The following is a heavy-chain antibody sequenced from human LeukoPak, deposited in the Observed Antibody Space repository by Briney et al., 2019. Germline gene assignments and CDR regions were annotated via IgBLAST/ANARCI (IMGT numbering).Heavy chain of an antibody. J-gene: IGHJ4*02. Sequence: GGSLRLSCAASGFTFSSYAMHWVRQAPGKGLEWVAVISYDGSNKYYADSVKGRFTISRDNSKNTLYLQMNSLRAEDTAVYYCARASVLRFFADYWGQGTLVTVSS. D-gene: IGHD3-3*01. CDR2: ISYDGSNK. V-gene: IGHV3-30-3*01. CDR1: GFTFSSYA. CDR3: ARASVLRFFADY.